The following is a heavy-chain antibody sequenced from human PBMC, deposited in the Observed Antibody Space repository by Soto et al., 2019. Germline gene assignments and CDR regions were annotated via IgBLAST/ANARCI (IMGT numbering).Heavy chain of an antibody. CDR2: IYYSGST. Sequence: SETLSLTCTVSGGSISSYYWSWIRQPPGKGLEWIGYIYYSGSTNYNPSLKSRVTISVDTSKNQFSLKLSSVTAADTAVYYCARGPLRFLEYYMDVWGKGTTVTVSS. V-gene: IGHV4-59*08. CDR3: ARGPLRFLEYYMDV. J-gene: IGHJ6*03. CDR1: GGSISSYY. D-gene: IGHD3-3*01.